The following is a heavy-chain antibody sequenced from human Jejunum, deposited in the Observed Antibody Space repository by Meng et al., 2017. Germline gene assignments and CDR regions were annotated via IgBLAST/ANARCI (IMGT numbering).Heavy chain of an antibody. V-gene: IGHV4-34*01. CDR3: ARRLPYFDTGFYDF. Sequence: VEIRQGGAGLLRPSGTLSRTCAVHGASFSGYKWNWIRQPPGKGLEWIGEIYHSGSTTYNPSLKSRVTMSVDTSKNQFSLKVDYVSSADTAVYYCARRLPYFDTGFYDFWGQGTLVTVSS. D-gene: IGHD3-9*01. J-gene: IGHJ4*02. CDR1: GASFSGYK. CDR2: IYHSGST.